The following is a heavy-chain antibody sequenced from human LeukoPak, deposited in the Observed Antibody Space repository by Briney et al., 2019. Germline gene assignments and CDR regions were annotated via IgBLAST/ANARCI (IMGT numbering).Heavy chain of an antibody. CDR1: GDSVSSKNGA. D-gene: IGHD6-19*01. Sequence: QTLSLTCVVSGDSVSSKNGAWNWIRQSPSRGLEWLGRTYYRSKWYNDYAESMEGRMTISQDTSENQYSLHLNSVTPDDTAVYYCARDFGTTGWHTFDYWGQGTLVTVSS. CDR3: ARDFGTTGWHTFDY. V-gene: IGHV6-1*01. J-gene: IGHJ4*02. CDR2: TYYRSKWYN.